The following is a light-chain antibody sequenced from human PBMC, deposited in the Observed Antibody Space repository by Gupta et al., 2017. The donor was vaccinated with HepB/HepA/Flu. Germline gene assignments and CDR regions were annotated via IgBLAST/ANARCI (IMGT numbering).Light chain of an antibody. CDR3: QHYKTSPLT. J-gene: IGKJ4*01. CDR1: HDINTW. CDR2: YAS. Sequence: DIQMTQSRSSLSASVGDTVTITCRASHDINTWLDWYQQKPNKAPKTLIFYASTLQSGVPSRFSGSGSGTDFTLTINLLQPEEFATYYCQHYKTSPLTIGGGTRVEIK. V-gene: IGKV1D-16*01.